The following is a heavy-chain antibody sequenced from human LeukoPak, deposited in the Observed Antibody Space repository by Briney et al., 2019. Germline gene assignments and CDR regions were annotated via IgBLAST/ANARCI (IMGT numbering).Heavy chain of an antibody. D-gene: IGHD3-3*01. J-gene: IGHJ4*02. CDR3: ARDLGIFGVVSGLDY. CDR2: IYHSGST. Sequence: SQTLSLTCTVSGGSISSGGYYWSWIRQPPGKGLEWIGYIYHSGSTYYNPSLKSRVTISVDRSKNQFSLKLSSVTAADTAVYYCARDLGIFGVVSGLDYWGQGTLVTVSS. CDR1: GGSISSGGYY. V-gene: IGHV4-30-2*01.